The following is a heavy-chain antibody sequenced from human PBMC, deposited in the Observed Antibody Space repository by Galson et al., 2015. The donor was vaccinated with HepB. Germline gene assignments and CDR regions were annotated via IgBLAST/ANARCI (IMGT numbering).Heavy chain of an antibody. CDR3: AKGSGFCRGGSCLNWFDP. J-gene: IGHJ5*02. V-gene: IGHV3-23*01. Sequence: LRLSCAASGFSFGSYAISWVRQAPGKGLEWVSVVSYSGANTYYADSVKGRFTISRDNSKNTLYLQMNRLRAEDTAIYYCAKGSGFCRGGSCLNWFDPWGQGTLVTVFS. CDR2: VSYSGANT. CDR1: GFSFGSYA. D-gene: IGHD2-15*01.